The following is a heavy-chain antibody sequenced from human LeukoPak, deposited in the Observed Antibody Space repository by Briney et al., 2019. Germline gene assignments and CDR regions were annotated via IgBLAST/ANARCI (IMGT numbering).Heavy chain of an antibody. J-gene: IGHJ4*02. CDR2: ISGSSGGT. V-gene: IGHV3-23*01. CDR1: GITVSNYA. D-gene: IGHD3-10*01. Sequence: GGSLRLSCVVSGITVSNYAINWVRQAPGKGLEWVSGISGSSGGTKYADSVKGRFTISRDNSLNTVYLQMNSLRAEDTAVYFCAKRGIVIRGILIIGFHKEAYYFDYWGQGILVTVSS. CDR3: AKRGIVIRGILIIGFHKEAYYFDY.